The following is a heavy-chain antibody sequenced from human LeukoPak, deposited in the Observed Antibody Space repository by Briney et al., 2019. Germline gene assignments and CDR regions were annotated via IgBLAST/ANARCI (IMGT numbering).Heavy chain of an antibody. CDR1: GGSISSYY. Sequence: SETLSLTCTVSGGSISSYYWSWIRQPPGKGLEWIGYIYYSGSTNYNPSLKSRVTISVDTSKNQFSLKLSSVTAADTAVYYCARERAAGPGWFDPWGQGTLVTVSS. D-gene: IGHD6-13*01. V-gene: IGHV4-59*01. CDR3: ARERAAGPGWFDP. CDR2: IYYSGST. J-gene: IGHJ5*02.